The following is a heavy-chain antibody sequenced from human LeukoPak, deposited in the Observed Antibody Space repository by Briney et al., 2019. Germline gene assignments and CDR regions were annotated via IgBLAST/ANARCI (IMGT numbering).Heavy chain of an antibody. Sequence: GGSLRLTCAASGFTFSSHWMHWVRQAPGKGLVWVSRINSVGSRTDYADSVKGRFTISRDNARNTLYLQMNSLRAEDTAVYYCTSDTVDTTLGISYWGQGTLVTVSS. CDR1: GFTFSSHW. CDR2: INSVGSRT. J-gene: IGHJ4*02. CDR3: TSDTVDTTLGISY. V-gene: IGHV3-74*01. D-gene: IGHD5-18*01.